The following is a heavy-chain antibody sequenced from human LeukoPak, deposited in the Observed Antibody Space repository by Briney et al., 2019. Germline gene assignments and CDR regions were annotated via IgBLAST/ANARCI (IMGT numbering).Heavy chain of an antibody. V-gene: IGHV4-61*02. CDR1: GGSISSGSYY. Sequence: KTSETLSLTCTVSGGSISSGSYYWSWIRQPAGKGLEWIGRIYTSGSTNYNPSLKSRVTISVDTSKNQFSLKLSSVTAADTAVYYCARTSQAPDAFDIWGQGTMVTVSS. CDR3: ARTSQAPDAFDI. J-gene: IGHJ3*02. CDR2: IYTSGST.